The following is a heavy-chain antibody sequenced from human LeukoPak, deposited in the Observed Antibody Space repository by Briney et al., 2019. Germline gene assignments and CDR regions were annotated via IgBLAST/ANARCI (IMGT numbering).Heavy chain of an antibody. CDR1: GYTFTSYG. Sequence: ASVKVSCKASGYTFTSYGMHWVRQAPGQRLEWMGWIDGGNGNTKYSQEFQGRVTITRDASASTAYMELSSLRSEDMAVYYCARVDKPPSGLDYWGQGTLVTVSS. D-gene: IGHD1-14*01. CDR3: ARVDKPPSGLDY. V-gene: IGHV1-3*03. CDR2: IDGGNGNT. J-gene: IGHJ4*02.